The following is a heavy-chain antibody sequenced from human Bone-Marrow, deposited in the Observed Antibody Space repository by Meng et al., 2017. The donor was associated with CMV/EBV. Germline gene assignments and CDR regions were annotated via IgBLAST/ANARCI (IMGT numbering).Heavy chain of an antibody. CDR1: GGSISSSSYY. Sequence: SETLSLTCTVSGGSISSSSYYWGWIRQPPGKGLEWIGSIYYSGSTYYNPSLKSRVTISVDTSKNQFSLKLSSVTAADTAVYYCARVVNWDGEYFDYWGQGTLVTFSS. CDR2: IYYSGST. J-gene: IGHJ4*02. D-gene: IGHD7-27*01. CDR3: ARVVNWDGEYFDY. V-gene: IGHV4-39*07.